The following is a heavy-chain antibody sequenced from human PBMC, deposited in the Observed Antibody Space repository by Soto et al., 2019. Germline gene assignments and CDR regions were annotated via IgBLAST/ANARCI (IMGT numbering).Heavy chain of an antibody. D-gene: IGHD4-17*01. CDR1: GFTFSSYA. CDR3: AKVPSATVTTSQRWFDP. Sequence: GGSLRLSCAASGFTFSSYAMSWVRQAPGKGLEWVSATTGSGGSTYYADSVKGRFTISRDNSKNTLYLQMNSLRAEDTAVYYCAKVPSATVTTSQRWFDPWGQGTLVTVSS. CDR2: TTGSGGST. J-gene: IGHJ5*02. V-gene: IGHV3-23*01.